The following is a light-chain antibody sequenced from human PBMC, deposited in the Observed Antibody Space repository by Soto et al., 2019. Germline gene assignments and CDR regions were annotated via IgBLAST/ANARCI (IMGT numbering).Light chain of an antibody. CDR1: QSVSSSS. CDR2: GAS. V-gene: IGKV3-20*01. Sequence: EIVLTQSPGTLSLSPGERATLSCRASQSVSSSSLAWYQQKPGQAPRLLIYGASRRATGIPDRCSGSGSGTDFTLTISRLEPEDFAVYYCQQYGRAFGQGTKVDIK. CDR3: QQYGRA. J-gene: IGKJ1*01.